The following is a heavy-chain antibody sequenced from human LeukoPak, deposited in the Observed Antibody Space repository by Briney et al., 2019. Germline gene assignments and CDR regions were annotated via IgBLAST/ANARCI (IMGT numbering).Heavy chain of an antibody. Sequence: GGSLRLSCAASGFTFSSYSMNWVRQAPGKGLEWVSSISSSSSYIYYADSVKGRFTISRDNAKNSLYLQMNSLRAEDTAVYYCARRKYGDHDPFDIWGQGTMVTVSS. CDR1: GFTFSSYS. J-gene: IGHJ3*02. V-gene: IGHV3-21*01. D-gene: IGHD4-17*01. CDR2: ISSSSSYI. CDR3: ARRKYGDHDPFDI.